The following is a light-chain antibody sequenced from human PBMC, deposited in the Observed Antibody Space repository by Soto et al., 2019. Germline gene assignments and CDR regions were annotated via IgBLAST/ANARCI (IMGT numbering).Light chain of an antibody. Sequence: EIVWTQSPGTLSLSPGEGATLSCRASQSVGGTFLAWYQQKGGQAPRLLIHGASNRATGIPDRFSGSGSGTDFTLTISILEPEDFAGYYCQQYGGSPRTFGQGTKVEVK. CDR2: GAS. CDR1: QSVGGTF. V-gene: IGKV3-20*01. J-gene: IGKJ1*01. CDR3: QQYGGSPRT.